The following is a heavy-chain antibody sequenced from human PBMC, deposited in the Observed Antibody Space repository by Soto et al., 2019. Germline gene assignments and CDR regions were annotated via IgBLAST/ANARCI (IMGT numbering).Heavy chain of an antibody. CDR2: ISAYNGNT. D-gene: IGHD3-10*01. J-gene: IGHJ6*02. CDR3: ARISLRITMVRGVGEYYYYYYGMDV. V-gene: IGHV1-18*01. Sequence: GASVKVSCKASGYTFTSYGISWVRQAPGQGLERMGWISAYNGNTNYAQKFQGRVTMTTDTSTSTAYMELRSLRSDDTAVYYCARISLRITMVRGVGEYYYYYYGMDVWGQGTTVTVSS. CDR1: GYTFTSYG.